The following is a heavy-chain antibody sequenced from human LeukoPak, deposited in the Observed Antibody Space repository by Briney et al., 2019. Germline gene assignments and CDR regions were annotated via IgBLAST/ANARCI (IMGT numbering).Heavy chain of an antibody. CDR1: GGTFSSYA. V-gene: IGHV1-69*06. J-gene: IGHJ4*02. CDR2: IIPIFGTA. Sequence: SVKVSCKASGGTFSSYAISWVRQAPGQGLEWMGGIIPIFGTANYAQKFQGRVTITADKSTSTAYMELRSLRSDDTAVYYCARDLSRVAAGYWGQGTLVTVSS. CDR3: ARDLSRVAAGY. D-gene: IGHD6-13*01.